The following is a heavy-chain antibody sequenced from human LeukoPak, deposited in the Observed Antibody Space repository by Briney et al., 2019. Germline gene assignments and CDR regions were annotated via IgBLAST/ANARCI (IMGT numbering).Heavy chain of an antibody. D-gene: IGHD3-10*01. Sequence: SETLSLTCTVSGYSISSGYYWGWIRQPPGKGLEWIGSIYHSGSTYYNPSLKSRVTISVDTSKNQFSLKLSSVTAADTAVYYCARDYHPPLYYYGSGSYLAVDYWGQGTLVTVSS. J-gene: IGHJ4*02. CDR2: IYHSGST. CDR3: ARDYHPPLYYYGSGSYLAVDY. CDR1: GYSISSGYY. V-gene: IGHV4-38-2*02.